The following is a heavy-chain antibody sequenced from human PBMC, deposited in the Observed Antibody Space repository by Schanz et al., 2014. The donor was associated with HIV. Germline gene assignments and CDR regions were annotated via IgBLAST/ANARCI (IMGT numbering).Heavy chain of an antibody. J-gene: IGHJ4*02. V-gene: IGHV1-2*02. CDR2: LNPKTGGT. CDR3: ARSRYHQFLGYFDL. Sequence: QVWLVQSGAEVKKPGASVKVSCKTSGYTFSDFYIDWVRQAPGQGLEWMGFLNPKTGGTHLAQMFQGRVAVTRDTSINTAYLEVPRLTSDDTAVFYCARSRYHQFLGYFDLWGQGSLVTVSS. CDR1: GYTFSDFY. D-gene: IGHD3-22*01.